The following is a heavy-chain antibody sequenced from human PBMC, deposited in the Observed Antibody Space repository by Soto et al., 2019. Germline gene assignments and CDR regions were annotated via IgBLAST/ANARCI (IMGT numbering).Heavy chain of an antibody. CDR1: GFTFSSYG. D-gene: IGHD3-9*01. J-gene: IGHJ4*02. CDR3: AKDRLLEQVQRYFDWLFDY. V-gene: IGHV3-30*18. Sequence: QVQLVESGGGVVQPWRSLRLSCVASGFTFSSYGMHWVRQAPGKRLEWVAAISFDGRTKYYADPVKGRVTISRDTSKSTVYLEMNSLRDDDTAVYYCAKDRLLEQVQRYFDWLFDYWGQGTLVTVSS. CDR2: ISFDGRTK.